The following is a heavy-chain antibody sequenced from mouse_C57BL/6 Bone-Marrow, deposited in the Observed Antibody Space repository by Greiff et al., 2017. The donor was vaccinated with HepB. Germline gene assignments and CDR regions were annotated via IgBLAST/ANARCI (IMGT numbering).Heavy chain of an antibody. D-gene: IGHD1-1*01. Sequence: VQLQQSGAELVRPGASVKLSCTASGFNIKDYYMHWVKQRPEQGLEWIGRIDPEDGDTEYAPKFQGKATMTADTSSNTAYLQLSSLTSEDTAVYYCTPYGSKGYFDVWGTGTTVTVSS. V-gene: IGHV14-1*01. CDR1: GFNIKDYY. J-gene: IGHJ1*03. CDR3: TPYGSKGYFDV. CDR2: IDPEDGDT.